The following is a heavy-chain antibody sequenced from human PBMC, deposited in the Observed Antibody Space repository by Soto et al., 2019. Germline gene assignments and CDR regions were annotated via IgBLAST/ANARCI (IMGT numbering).Heavy chain of an antibody. CDR1: GGSISSGGYY. Sequence: SSETLSLTCTVSGGSISSGGYYWSWIRQHPGKGLEWIGYIYYSGSTYYNPSLKSRVTISVDTSKNQFSLKLSSVTAADTAVYYCARGRGEGNYDYVWGSYRYTHWFDPWGQGTLVTVYS. D-gene: IGHD3-16*02. V-gene: IGHV4-31*03. CDR3: ARGRGEGNYDYVWGSYRYTHWFDP. CDR2: IYYSGST. J-gene: IGHJ5*02.